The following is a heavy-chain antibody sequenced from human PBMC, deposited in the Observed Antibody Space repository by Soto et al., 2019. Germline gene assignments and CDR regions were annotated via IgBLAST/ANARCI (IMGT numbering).Heavy chain of an antibody. Sequence: QVQLVQSGAEVKKPGASVKVSCKASGYTFTGYYMHWVRQAPGQGLEWMGWNNPNSGGTNYAQKWQGRGTRTRDTSISTADTERSRVRSDDTAVYYWAPESGGDGGGSYGGGLDDWGQGTLVTVSS. CDR2: NNPNSGGT. CDR3: APESGGDGGGSYGGGLDD. CDR1: GYTFTGYY. D-gene: IGHD1-26*01. J-gene: IGHJ4*02. V-gene: IGHV1-2*02.